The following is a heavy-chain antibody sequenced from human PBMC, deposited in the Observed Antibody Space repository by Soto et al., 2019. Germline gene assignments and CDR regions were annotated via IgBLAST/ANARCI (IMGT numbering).Heavy chain of an antibody. CDR2: IKQDGSEK. J-gene: IGHJ4*02. D-gene: IGHD4-17*01. CDR1: GFSFSQYW. Sequence: VGSLRLSCAASGFSFSQYWMSRVRQAPGKGLEWVANIKQDGSEKYYVDSVKGRITISRDNAENSLYLQVNSLRAEDTAVYYCARVSGIDYGDYFDYWGQGTLVTVSS. CDR3: ARVSGIDYGDYFDY. V-gene: IGHV3-7*03.